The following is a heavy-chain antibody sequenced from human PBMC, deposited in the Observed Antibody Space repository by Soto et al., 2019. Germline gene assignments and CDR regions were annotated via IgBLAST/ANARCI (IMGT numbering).Heavy chain of an antibody. V-gene: IGHV4-39*07. CDR2: IYYSGST. J-gene: IGHJ6*02. Sequence: PSETLSLTCTVSGGSISSSSYYWGWIRQPPGKGLEWIGSIYYSGSTYYNPSLKSRVTISVDTSKNQFSLKLSSVTAADTAVYYCSRDGTTVNRTGYYYYGMDVWGQGTTVTVSS. CDR3: SRDGTTVNRTGYYYYGMDV. D-gene: IGHD4-17*01. CDR1: GGSISSSSYY.